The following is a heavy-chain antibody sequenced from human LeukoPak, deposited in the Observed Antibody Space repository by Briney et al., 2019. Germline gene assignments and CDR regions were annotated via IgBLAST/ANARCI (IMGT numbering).Heavy chain of an antibody. CDR3: ARGPSRYCSSTSCPKTLFDY. CDR1: GGSISSYY. V-gene: IGHV4-59*01. D-gene: IGHD2-2*01. CDR2: IYYSGST. Sequence: PSETLSLTCTVSGGSISSYYWSWIRQPPGKGLEWIGYIYYSGSTNYNPSLKSRVTISVDTSKNQFSLKLSSVTAADTAVYYCARGPSRYCSSTSCPKTLFDYWGQGTLVTVSS. J-gene: IGHJ4*02.